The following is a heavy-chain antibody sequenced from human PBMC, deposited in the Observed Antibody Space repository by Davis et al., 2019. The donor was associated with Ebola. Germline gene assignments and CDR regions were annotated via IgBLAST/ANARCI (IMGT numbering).Heavy chain of an antibody. CDR3: ARGSNFWSGYFMAYFDY. CDR2: INPNSGDT. J-gene: IGHJ4*02. Sequence: SVTVSCQASGYTFTAHYLHWLRQAPAQGLEWMGWINPNSGDTQYAQKFQGIISMTRDTTTNTAYMELTRPTFDDTAVYFCARGSNFWSGYFMAYFDYWGQGTLVTVSS. D-gene: IGHD3-3*01. CDR1: GYTFTAHY. V-gene: IGHV1-2*02.